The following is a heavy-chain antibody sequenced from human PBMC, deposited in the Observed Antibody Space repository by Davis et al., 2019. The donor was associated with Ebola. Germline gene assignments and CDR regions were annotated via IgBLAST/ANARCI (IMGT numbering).Heavy chain of an antibody. CDR3: ARQESLYGWSDY. Sequence: GGSLRLSCKGSGYSFTNYWIGWVRQTPGKGLEWMGIIYAGDSDSRYSPSFEGQVIISVDRSINTAYLQWRSLRASDTAIYYCARQESLYGWSDYWGQGTLVTVSS. CDR1: GYSFTNYW. J-gene: IGHJ4*02. CDR2: IYAGDSDS. V-gene: IGHV5-51*01. D-gene: IGHD2-8*01.